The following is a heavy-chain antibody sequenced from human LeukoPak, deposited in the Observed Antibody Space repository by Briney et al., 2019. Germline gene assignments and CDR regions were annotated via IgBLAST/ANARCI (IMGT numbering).Heavy chain of an antibody. CDR2: IIPIFGTA. Sequence: GSSVKVSCKASGGTFSSYAISWVRQAPGQGLEWMGGIIPIFGTANYAQKFQGRVTITADESTSTAYMELSSLRSEDTAVYYCASGDIVVVPAAILGAFDPWGQGILVTVSS. CDR1: GGTFSSYA. D-gene: IGHD2-2*02. CDR3: ASGDIVVVPAAILGAFDP. J-gene: IGHJ5*02. V-gene: IGHV1-69*01.